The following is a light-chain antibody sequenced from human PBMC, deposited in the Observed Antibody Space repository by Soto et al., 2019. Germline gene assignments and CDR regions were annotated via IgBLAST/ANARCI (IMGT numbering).Light chain of an antibody. CDR1: SSDVGIYNY. CDR2: AVS. CDR3: SSYTSSFTVV. V-gene: IGLV2-14*01. J-gene: IGLJ3*02. Sequence: QSALTQPASVSASPGQSITISCTGTSSDVGIYNYVSWYQQHPGKAPKLMINAVSNRPSGVSSRFSGSKSGNTASLTISGLQAEDEAYYYCSSYTSSFTVVFGGGTKLTVL.